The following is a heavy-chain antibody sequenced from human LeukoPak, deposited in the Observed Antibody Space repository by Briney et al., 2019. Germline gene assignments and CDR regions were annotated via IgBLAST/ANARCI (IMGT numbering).Heavy chain of an antibody. V-gene: IGHV4-39*02. CDR2: FCYSGNT. J-gene: IGHJ4*02. CDR3: TKDYSGWSRDY. CDR1: GDSISNSAYC. D-gene: IGHD6-19*01. Sequence: SETLSLTCTVSGDSISNSAYCWGWIRQPPGKGLEWIGSFCYSGNTYYNPSLKSRVTLSVDTSKNQFSLELSSVTAADTAVYYCTKDYSGWSRDYWGQGTLVTVSS.